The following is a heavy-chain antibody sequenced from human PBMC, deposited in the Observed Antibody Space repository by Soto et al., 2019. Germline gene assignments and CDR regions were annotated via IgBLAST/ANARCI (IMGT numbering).Heavy chain of an antibody. D-gene: IGHD2-15*01. Sequence: QVQLQESGPGLVKPSETLSLTCTVSGGSVSSGSYYWSWIRQPPGKGLEWIGYIYYSGSTNYNPYLKSRVTISVDTSKNQFSLKLSSVTAADTAVYYCARGVVVVVAAGWFDPWGQGTLVTVSS. CDR1: GGSVSSGSYY. J-gene: IGHJ5*02. CDR3: ARGVVVVVAAGWFDP. CDR2: IYYSGST. V-gene: IGHV4-61*01.